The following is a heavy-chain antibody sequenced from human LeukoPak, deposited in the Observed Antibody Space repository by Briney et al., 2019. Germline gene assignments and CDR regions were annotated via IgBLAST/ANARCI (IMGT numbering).Heavy chain of an antibody. CDR2: INTSGTT. D-gene: IGHD3-16*01. Sequence: SETLSLTCTVSGGSISSYYWSWIRQPAGKGLEWIGRINTSGTTNYKPSLKSRVTMSLDTSKNHFSLRLTSVTAADTGVYFCARAEGAASHIWGQGTMVSVSS. J-gene: IGHJ3*02. V-gene: IGHV4-4*07. CDR3: ARAEGAASHI. CDR1: GGSISSYY.